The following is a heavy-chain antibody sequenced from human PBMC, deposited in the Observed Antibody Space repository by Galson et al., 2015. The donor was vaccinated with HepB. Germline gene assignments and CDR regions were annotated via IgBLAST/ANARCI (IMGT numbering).Heavy chain of an antibody. CDR3: ARDPMRRWYDFWSGYYGGDELDV. D-gene: IGHD3-3*01. CDR1: GDSVSSTSAA. CDR2: TYYRSKWYN. V-gene: IGHV6-1*01. Sequence: CAISGDSVSSTSAAWNWIRQSPSRGLEWLGRTYYRSKWYNDYAVSVKSRITINPDTSKNQFSLQLNSVTPEDTAVYYCARDPMRRWYDFWSGYYGGDELDVWGQGTTVTVSS. J-gene: IGHJ6*02.